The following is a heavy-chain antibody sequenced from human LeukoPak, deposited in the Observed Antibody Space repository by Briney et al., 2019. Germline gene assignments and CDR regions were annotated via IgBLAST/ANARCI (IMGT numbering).Heavy chain of an antibody. Sequence: SETLSLTCAVDGGSFSGYYWSRIRQPPGKELEWIGEINHSGSTNYNPSLKSRVTISVDTSKNQFSLKLSSVTAADTVVYYCARDPYCGGGCYSYYFDYWGQGTRVTVSS. CDR2: INHSGST. V-gene: IGHV4-34*01. J-gene: IGHJ4*02. CDR1: GGSFSGYY. CDR3: ARDPYCGGGCYSYYFDY. D-gene: IGHD2-21*02.